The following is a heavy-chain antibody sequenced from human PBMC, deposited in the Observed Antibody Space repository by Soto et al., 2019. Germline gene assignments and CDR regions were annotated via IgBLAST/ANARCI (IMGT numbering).Heavy chain of an antibody. Sequence: SETLSLTCTVSGGSISGSSYYWGWIRQPPGKGLEWIGSIYYSGSTYYNPSLKSRVTISVDTSKNQFSLKLSSVTAADTAVYYCASLYYYYGMDVWGQGTTVTVSS. CDR2: IYYSGST. J-gene: IGHJ6*02. CDR1: GGSISGSSYY. V-gene: IGHV4-39*01. CDR3: ASLYYYYGMDV.